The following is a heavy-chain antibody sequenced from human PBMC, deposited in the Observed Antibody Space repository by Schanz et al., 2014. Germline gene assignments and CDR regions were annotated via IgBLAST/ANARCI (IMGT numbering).Heavy chain of an antibody. Sequence: QVHLVQSGAEVKEPGSSVKVSCKPSGGTFVTFFFTWVRQAPGQGPQWMGRIIPFLSIANYAHKFQGRITITADKSTNTIYLELPTLTSEDTALYYCAREGRTYGQGWFDTWGQGTLITVSS. CDR1: GGTFVTFF. CDR2: IIPFLSIA. V-gene: IGHV1-69*04. D-gene: IGHD3-16*01. J-gene: IGHJ5*02. CDR3: AREGRTYGQGWFDT.